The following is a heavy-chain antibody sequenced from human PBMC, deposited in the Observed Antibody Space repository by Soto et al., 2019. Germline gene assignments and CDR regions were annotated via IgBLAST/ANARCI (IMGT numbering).Heavy chain of an antibody. CDR3: AAVVPPSGILERLGLDP. V-gene: IGHV1-58*02. D-gene: IGHD3-3*01. CDR1: GFTFTTSG. J-gene: IGHJ5*02. Sequence: SVKVSCKASGFTFTTSGIHWVRQARGQGLEWMGWIVVGSGNTKYNQKFQERVTLTRDMATDTAYMDLRSLTSADTAIYYCAAVVPPSGILERLGLDPWGQGTPVTVS. CDR2: IVVGSGNT.